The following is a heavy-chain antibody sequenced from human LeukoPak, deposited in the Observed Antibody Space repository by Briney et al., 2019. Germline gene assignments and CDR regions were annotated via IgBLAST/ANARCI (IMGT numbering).Heavy chain of an antibody. CDR2: INWNGGST. CDR1: GFTFDDYG. D-gene: IGHD3-22*01. J-gene: IGHJ4*02. CDR3: ARGSGIYYDSSLGY. Sequence: GSLRLSCAASGFTFDDYGMSWVRQAPGKGLEWVSGINWNGGSTGYADSVKGRFTISRDNAKNSLYLQMNSLRAEDTALFYCARGSGIYYDSSLGYWGQGTLVTVSS. V-gene: IGHV3-20*04.